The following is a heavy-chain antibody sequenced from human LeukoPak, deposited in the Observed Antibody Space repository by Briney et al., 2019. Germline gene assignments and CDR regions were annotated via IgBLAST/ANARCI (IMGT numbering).Heavy chain of an antibody. CDR2: IYHSGST. CDR1: GGSISSGGYY. Sequence: SETLSLTCTVSGGSISSGGYYWSWIRQPPGKGLEWIGYIYHSGSTNYNPSLKSRVTISVDTSKNQFSLKLSSVTAADTAVYYCARNPLYGDYAGGAFDIWGQGTMVTVSS. J-gene: IGHJ3*02. D-gene: IGHD4-17*01. V-gene: IGHV4-61*08. CDR3: ARNPLYGDYAGGAFDI.